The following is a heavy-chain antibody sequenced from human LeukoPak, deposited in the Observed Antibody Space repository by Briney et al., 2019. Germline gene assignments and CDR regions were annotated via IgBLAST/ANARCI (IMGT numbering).Heavy chain of an antibody. CDR3: ARDGPKAPYGDYSKDAFDI. J-gene: IGHJ3*02. CDR1: GFTFSSYS. CDR2: ISSSSSYV. D-gene: IGHD4-17*01. V-gene: IGHV3-21*01. Sequence: GGSLRLSCAASGFTFSSYSMNWVRQAPGKGLEWVSSISSSSSYVYYADSVKGRFTISRDNAKNSLYLQMNSLRAEDTAAYYCARDGPKAPYGDYSKDAFDIWGQGTMVTVSS.